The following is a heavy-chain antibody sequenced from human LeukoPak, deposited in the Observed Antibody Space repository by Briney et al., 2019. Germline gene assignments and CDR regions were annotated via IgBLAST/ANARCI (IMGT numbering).Heavy chain of an antibody. CDR3: ARASSSWTYYFDY. J-gene: IGHJ4*02. CDR2: IYHSGST. V-gene: IGHV4-30-2*01. CDR1: GGSISSGGHS. D-gene: IGHD6-13*01. Sequence: PSETLSLTCAVSGGSISSGGHSWSWIRQPPGKGLEWIGYIYHSGSTYYNPSLKSRVTISVDRSKNQFSLKLSSVTAADTAVYYCARASSSWTYYFDYWGQGTLVTVSS.